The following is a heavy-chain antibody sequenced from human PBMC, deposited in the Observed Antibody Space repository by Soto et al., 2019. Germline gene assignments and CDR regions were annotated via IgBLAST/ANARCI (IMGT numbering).Heavy chain of an antibody. CDR1: GFSLNDYG. Sequence: GGSLRLSCAASGFSLNDYGMHWVRQPPGKGLEWVADISYDGRNKYYTDSVRGRFTISRDISKGTLYLQMNSLRPEDTAVYYCARTGVSSSSKPFDYWGQGTLVTSPQ. CDR2: ISYDGRNK. J-gene: IGHJ4*02. D-gene: IGHD6-6*01. CDR3: ARTGVSSSSKPFDY. V-gene: IGHV3-30*03.